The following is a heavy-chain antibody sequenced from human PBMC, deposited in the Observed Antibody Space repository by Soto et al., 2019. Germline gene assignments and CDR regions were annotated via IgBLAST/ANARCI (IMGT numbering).Heavy chain of an antibody. CDR1: GFTFSSYA. V-gene: IGHV3-30-3*01. J-gene: IGHJ4*02. CDR3: ARANYNNEGGL. D-gene: IGHD1-20*01. CDR2: ISYDGSNK. Sequence: GGSLRLSCAASGFTFSSYAMHWVRQAPGKGLEWVAVISYDGSNKYYADSVKGRFTISRDNSKNTLYLQMNSLRAEDTAVYYCARANYNNEGGLWGQGTLVTVSS.